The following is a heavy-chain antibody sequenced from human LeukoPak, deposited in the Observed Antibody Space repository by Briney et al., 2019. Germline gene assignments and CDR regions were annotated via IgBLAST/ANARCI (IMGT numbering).Heavy chain of an antibody. D-gene: IGHD6-6*01. V-gene: IGHV3-23*01. Sequence: ETLSLTCTVSGGSISSSYWTWIRQPPGKGLEWVSAISGSGGSTYYADSVKGRFTISRDNSKNTLYLQMNSLRAEDTAVYYCAKQPTIAARPWFDYWGQGTLVTVSS. CDR1: GGSISSSY. CDR3: AKQPTIAARPWFDY. J-gene: IGHJ4*02. CDR2: ISGSGGST.